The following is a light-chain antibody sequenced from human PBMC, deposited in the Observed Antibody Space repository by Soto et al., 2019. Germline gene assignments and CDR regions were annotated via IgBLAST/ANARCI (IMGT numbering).Light chain of an antibody. J-gene: IGLJ2*01. Sequence: QSVLSQPASVSGSPGQSITISCTGTSSDVGGYNYVSWYQQHPGKAPKLMIYDVSNWPSGVSNRFSGSKSGNTASLTISGLQADDEADYYCSSYTSSSTLVFGGGTKLTVL. CDR1: SSDVGGYNY. CDR3: SSYTSSSTLV. CDR2: DVS. V-gene: IGLV2-14*01.